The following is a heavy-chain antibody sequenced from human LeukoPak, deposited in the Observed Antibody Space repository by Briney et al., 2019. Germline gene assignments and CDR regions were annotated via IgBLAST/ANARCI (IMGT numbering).Heavy chain of an antibody. Sequence: PSETLSLTCTVSGGSVSSGSYYWSWIRQPPGKGLEWIGYIYYSGSTNYNPSLKSRVTISVDTSKNQFSLKLSPVTAADTAAYYCARDVRVRGGPYWYFDLWGRGTLVTVSS. D-gene: IGHD3-10*01. CDR3: ARDVRVRGGPYWYFDL. CDR2: IYYSGST. J-gene: IGHJ2*01. V-gene: IGHV4-61*01. CDR1: GGSVSSGSYY.